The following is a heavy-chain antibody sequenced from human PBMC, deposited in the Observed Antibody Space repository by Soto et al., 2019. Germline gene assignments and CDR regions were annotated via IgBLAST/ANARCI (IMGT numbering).Heavy chain of an antibody. D-gene: IGHD3-16*01. CDR1: EFACSHYA. CDR2: ISYGGGTT. J-gene: IGHJ5*02. V-gene: IGHV3-23*01. Sequence: GASLRHSYTDPEFACSHYAMSWVRPAPGKGLEWVSAISYGGGTTYYADSVKGRFTISRDNAKNSLYLQMNSLRAEDTALYYCARHPGGGNWFDPWGQGTLVTVSS. CDR3: ARHPGGGNWFDP.